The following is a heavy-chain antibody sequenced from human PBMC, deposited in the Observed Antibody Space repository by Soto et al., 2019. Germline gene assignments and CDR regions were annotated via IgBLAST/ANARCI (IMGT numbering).Heavy chain of an antibody. D-gene: IGHD5-12*01. CDR3: ARVGYNDYENDY. J-gene: IGHJ4*02. Sequence: EVQLVESGGGLVQPGGSLRLSCAASGFSFSSYWMTWVRQAPGKGLEWVANINQDASNKNYMDSVKGRLTISRDNAQNAVYLQMNSLRVEDTAVYYCARVGYNDYENDYWGQGTLVTVSS. CDR1: GFSFSSYW. V-gene: IGHV3-7*05. CDR2: INQDASNK.